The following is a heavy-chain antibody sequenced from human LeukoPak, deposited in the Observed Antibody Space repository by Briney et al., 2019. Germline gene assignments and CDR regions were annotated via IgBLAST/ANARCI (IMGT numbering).Heavy chain of an antibody. V-gene: IGHV4-61*02. CDR1: GGSISSGSYH. Sequence: SETLSLTCTVSGGSISSGSYHWSWIRQPAGKGLEWIGRIYTSGSTNYNPSLKSRVTISVDTSKNQFSLKLSSVTAADTAVYYCARETYYYGSGSYWNDAFDIWGQGTMVTVSS. CDR3: ARETYYYGSGSYWNDAFDI. J-gene: IGHJ3*02. D-gene: IGHD3-10*01. CDR2: IYTSGST.